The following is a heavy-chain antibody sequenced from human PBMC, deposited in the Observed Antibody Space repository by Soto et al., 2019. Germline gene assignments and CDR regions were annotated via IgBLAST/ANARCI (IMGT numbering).Heavy chain of an antibody. CDR2: IIPIFGTA. D-gene: IGHD1-26*01. Sequence: SVKVSCKASGGTFSSYAISWVRQAPGQGLEWMGGIIPIFGTANYAQKFQGRVTITADKSTSTAYMELSSLRSEDTAVYYCARALVGATQTGFDYWGQGTLVTVSS. J-gene: IGHJ4*02. CDR1: GGTFSSYA. V-gene: IGHV1-69*06. CDR3: ARALVGATQTGFDY.